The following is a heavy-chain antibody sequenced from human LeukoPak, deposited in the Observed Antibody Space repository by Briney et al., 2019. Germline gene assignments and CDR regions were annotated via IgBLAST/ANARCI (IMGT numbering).Heavy chain of an antibody. J-gene: IGHJ4*02. CDR2: IHASGTT. CDR3: ARDGADVYGRAFDY. CDR1: GGSISSYF. V-gene: IGHV4-4*07. Sequence: PSETLSLTCNVSGGSISSYFWTWIRQPAGRGLEWIGRIHASGTTNYNSSLKSRVSMSVDTSKNQFSLKLTSVTAADTAVYFCARDGADVYGRAFDYWGQGTLVSVSS. D-gene: IGHD2/OR15-2a*01.